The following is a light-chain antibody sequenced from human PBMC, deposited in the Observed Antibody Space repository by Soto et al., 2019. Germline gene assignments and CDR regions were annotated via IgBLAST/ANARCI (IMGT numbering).Light chain of an antibody. Sequence: QSALTQPPSASGSPGQSVTISCTGTSSDVGGYNYVSWYQQHPGKAPKLMIYEVSNRPSGVSNRFSGSKSGNTASLTISGLQPEDEADYYCSSFTIVSTLVFGGGTKLTVL. CDR1: SSDVGGYNY. V-gene: IGLV2-14*01. CDR2: EVS. J-gene: IGLJ3*02. CDR3: SSFTIVSTLV.